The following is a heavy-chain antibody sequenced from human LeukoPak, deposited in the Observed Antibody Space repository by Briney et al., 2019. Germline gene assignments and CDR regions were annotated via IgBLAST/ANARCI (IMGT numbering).Heavy chain of an antibody. V-gene: IGHV1-18*01. J-gene: IGHJ3*02. CDR3: ASSVRGSDAFDI. CDR1: GYTFTSYG. CDR2: ISAYNGNT. Sequence: ASVKVSCKASGYTFTSYGISWVRQAPGQGLEWMGWISAYNGNTHYAQKLQGRVTMTTDTSTSTVYMELRSLRSDDTAVYYCASSVRGSDAFDIWGQGTMVTVSS. D-gene: IGHD3-10*01.